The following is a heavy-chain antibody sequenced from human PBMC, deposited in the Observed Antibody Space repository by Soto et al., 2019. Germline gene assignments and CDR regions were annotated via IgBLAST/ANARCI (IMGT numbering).Heavy chain of an antibody. CDR1: GGSISSSNW. CDR2: IYHSGST. Sequence: QVQLQESGPGLVKPSGTLSLTCAVSGGSISSSNWWSWVRQPPGKGLEWIGEIYHSGSTNYNPSLKGRVTLSVDKSKNQFPLKLGSVTAADTAVYYCAREAAVAGTGGGEVGYWGQGTLVTVSS. CDR3: AREAAVAGTGGGEVGY. D-gene: IGHD6-19*01. J-gene: IGHJ4*02. V-gene: IGHV4-4*02.